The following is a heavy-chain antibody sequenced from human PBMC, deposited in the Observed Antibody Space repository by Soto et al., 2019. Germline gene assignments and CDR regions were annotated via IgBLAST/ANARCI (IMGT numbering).Heavy chain of an antibody. V-gene: IGHV4-30-4*08. CDR1: GGSISYEYYH. Sequence: QVQLQQSVPGLVKPSQTLSLTCTVSGGSISYEYYHWTWIRQSPGKGLEWIGYIHYSGSIIYNPSFKSRVTISVDTSKNQFSLQLSSVTAADTAVYFCAREDDGGDRDYYGLDVWGQGTKVTV. CDR3: AREDDGGDRDYYGLDV. CDR2: IHYSGSI. J-gene: IGHJ6*02. D-gene: IGHD2-21*02.